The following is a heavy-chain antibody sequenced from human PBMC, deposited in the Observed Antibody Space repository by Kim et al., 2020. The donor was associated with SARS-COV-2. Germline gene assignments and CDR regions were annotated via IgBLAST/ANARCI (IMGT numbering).Heavy chain of an antibody. Sequence: GESLKISCKGSGYSFTSYWIGWVRQMPGKGLEWMGIIYPGDSDTRYSPSFQGQVTISADKSISTAYLQWSSLKASDTAMYYCARAPTYYDYVWGSYRPMIYFDYWGQGTLVTVSS. V-gene: IGHV5-51*01. D-gene: IGHD3-16*02. J-gene: IGHJ4*02. CDR2: IYPGDSDT. CDR3: ARAPTYYDYVWGSYRPMIYFDY. CDR1: GYSFTSYW.